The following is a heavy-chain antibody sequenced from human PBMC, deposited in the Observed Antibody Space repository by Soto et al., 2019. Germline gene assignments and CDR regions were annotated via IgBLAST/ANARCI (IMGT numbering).Heavy chain of an antibody. J-gene: IGHJ4*02. CDR3: ARDGPYSSAYYVDYF. CDR2: IYSGGTT. CDR1: GFDVSVNY. Sequence: EVQLVESGGDLVQPGGSLRLSCAASGFDVSVNYMSWVRQAPGKGLEWVSIIYSGGTTDYADSVKGRFTISRDNSKNTIYRQMNSLRAEDTAVYYCARDGPYSSAYYVDYFWGQGTLVTVSS. V-gene: IGHV3-66*01. D-gene: IGHD6-19*01.